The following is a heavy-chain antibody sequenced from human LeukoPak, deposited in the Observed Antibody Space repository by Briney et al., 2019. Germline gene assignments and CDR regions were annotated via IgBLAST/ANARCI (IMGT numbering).Heavy chain of an antibody. D-gene: IGHD3-10*01. V-gene: IGHV3-53*01. CDR1: GLIVSNNY. CDR3: ARDTSGIGMDV. CDR2: IYSGGTT. J-gene: IGHJ6*02. Sequence: PGGSLRLSCAASGLIVSNNYMNWVRQAPGKGLEWVSLIYSGGTTHYADSVKGRFTISRDNSKNTLYLEINSLRAEDTAVYYCARDTSGIGMDVWGQGTTVTVSS.